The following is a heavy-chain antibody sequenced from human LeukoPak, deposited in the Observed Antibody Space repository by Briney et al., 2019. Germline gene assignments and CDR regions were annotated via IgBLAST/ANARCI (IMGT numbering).Heavy chain of an antibody. V-gene: IGHV1-2*02. CDR3: ARERGDTMIVVVPAGGFDP. J-gene: IGHJ5*02. CDR2: INPNSGGT. Sequence: ASVKVSCKASGYTFTGYYMHWVRQAPGQGLEWMGCINPNSGGTNYAQKFQGRVTMTRDTSISTAYMELSRLRSDDTAVYYCARERGDTMIVVVPAGGFDPWGQGTLVTVSS. CDR1: GYTFTGYY. D-gene: IGHD3-22*01.